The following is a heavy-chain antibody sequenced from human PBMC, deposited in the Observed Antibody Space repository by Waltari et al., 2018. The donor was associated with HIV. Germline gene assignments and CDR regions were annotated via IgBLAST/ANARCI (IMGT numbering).Heavy chain of an antibody. J-gene: IGHJ3*02. CDR3: ATDFDRTSMAAKVTGAFHI. Sequence: QSGPEVKKPGASGKVSCRISGYSFTALSIHRVRQTPGGNFEWLGGLYRESHCRVFRQTFPGSVTLSVCFDTDTVFLFLVHLTSNDTALYYCATDFDRTSMAAKVTGAFHIWGQGTMVVVSA. D-gene: IGHD3-10*01. CDR1: GYSFTALS. V-gene: IGHV1-24*01. CDR2: LYRESHCR.